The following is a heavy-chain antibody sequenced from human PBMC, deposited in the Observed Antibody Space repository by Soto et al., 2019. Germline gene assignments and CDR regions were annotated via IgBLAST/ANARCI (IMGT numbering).Heavy chain of an antibody. CDR1: GFTFSSYS. D-gene: IGHD3-9*01. J-gene: IGHJ5*02. CDR2: ISSSSSSI. CDR3: ASTSYDILTGSNWFDP. Sequence: GGSLRLSCAASGFTFSSYSMNWVRQAPGKGLEWVSSISSSSSSIYYADSVKGRFTISRDNAKNSLYLQMNSLRAEDTAVYYCASTSYDILTGSNWFDPWGQGTLVTVSS. V-gene: IGHV3-21*01.